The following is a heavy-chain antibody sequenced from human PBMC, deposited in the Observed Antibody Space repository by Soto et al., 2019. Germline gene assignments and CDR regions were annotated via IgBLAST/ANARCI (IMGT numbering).Heavy chain of an antibody. CDR3: AKLRLLTPLGRY. CDR1: GLTFSSYA. J-gene: IGHJ4*02. Sequence: PGGSLRLSCAASGLTFSSYAMSWVRQAPGKGLEWVSAISGSGGSTYYADSVKGRFTISRDNSKNTLYLQMNSLRAEDTAVYYCAKLRLLTPLGRYWGQGTLVTVSS. CDR2: ISGSGGST. D-gene: IGHD2-21*02. V-gene: IGHV3-23*01.